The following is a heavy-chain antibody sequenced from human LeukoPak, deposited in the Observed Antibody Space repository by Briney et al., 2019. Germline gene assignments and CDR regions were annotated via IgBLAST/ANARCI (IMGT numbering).Heavy chain of an antibody. V-gene: IGHV3-23*01. CDR1: GFTFSNHG. Sequence: PGGSLRLSCAASGFTFSNHGMNWVRQAPGKGLEWLSGVSPPGGGTYYADSVKGRFTISRDDSKNTLSLQMNSLRVEDTATYYCARDLAWGAFDYWGQETLVTVSS. J-gene: IGHJ4*02. CDR2: VSPPGGGT. CDR3: ARDLAWGAFDY. D-gene: IGHD7-27*01.